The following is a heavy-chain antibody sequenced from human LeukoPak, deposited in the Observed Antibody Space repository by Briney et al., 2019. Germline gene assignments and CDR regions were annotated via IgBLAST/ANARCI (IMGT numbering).Heavy chain of an antibody. CDR3: ARVQVLDYYDSSGAYYMDV. D-gene: IGHD3-22*01. J-gene: IGHJ6*03. CDR2: IYTSGST. CDR1: GGSISSYY. Sequence: PSETLSLTCTVSGGSISSYYWSWIRQPAGKGLEWIGRIYTSGSTNYNPSLKSRVTMSVDTSKNQFSLKLSSVTAADTAVYYCARVQVLDYYDSSGAYYMDVWGKGTTVTVPS. V-gene: IGHV4-4*07.